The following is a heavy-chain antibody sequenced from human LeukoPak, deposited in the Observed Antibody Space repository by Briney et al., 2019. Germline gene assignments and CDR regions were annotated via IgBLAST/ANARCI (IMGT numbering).Heavy chain of an antibody. J-gene: IGHJ3*02. CDR2: IYYSGRT. V-gene: IGHV4-59*01. CDR1: GDSINSYY. Sequence: PAETLSLTCTVSGDSINSYYWNWIRQPPGKGLEGIGYIYYSGRTDYNPSLKSRVTISVDTSKHQFSMKLKSVTAADTAVYFCARGRWLPNAFDIWGQGTMVTVFS. CDR3: ARGRWLPNAFDI. D-gene: IGHD5-24*01.